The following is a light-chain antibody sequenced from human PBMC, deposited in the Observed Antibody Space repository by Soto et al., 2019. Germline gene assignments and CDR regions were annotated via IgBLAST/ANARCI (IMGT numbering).Light chain of an antibody. CDR3: CSYAGSYPYV. CDR2: DVS. CDR1: SSDVGGYNY. Sequence: QSVLTQPRSVSGSPGQSVTISCTGTSSDVGGYNYVSWYQQHPGKAPKLMIYDVSKRPSGVPDRFSGSKSVNTASLTISGLQAEDEADYYCCSYAGSYPYVFGTGTKLPVL. J-gene: IGLJ1*01. V-gene: IGLV2-11*01.